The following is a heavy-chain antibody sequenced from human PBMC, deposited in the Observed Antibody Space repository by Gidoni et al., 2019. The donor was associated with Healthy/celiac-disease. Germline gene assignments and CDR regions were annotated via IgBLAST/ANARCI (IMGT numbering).Heavy chain of an antibody. J-gene: IGHJ5*02. CDR2: ISWNSGSI. V-gene: IGHV3-9*01. D-gene: IGHD1-1*01. CDR3: AKDRTPGTTGWFDP. Sequence: EVQLVESGGGLVQHGRSLRLSCAASGFTFDDYAMHWVRQAPGKGLEWVSGISWNSGSIGYADSVKGRFTISRDNAKNSLYLQMNSLRAEDTALYYCAKDRTPGTTGWFDPWGQGTLVTVSS. CDR1: GFTFDDYA.